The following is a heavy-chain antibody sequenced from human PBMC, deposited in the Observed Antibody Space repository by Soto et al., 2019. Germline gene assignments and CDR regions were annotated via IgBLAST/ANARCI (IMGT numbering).Heavy chain of an antibody. Sequence: EVQLLESGGGLVQPGGSLRLSCAASGFTVSDYAMGWVRQAPGKGREWVSLIRGDGGATYHADSVEGRLTISRDTSENTVYLQMNSLRAEDTALYYCATDRRGGEYPAFDLWGQGTMVTVSS. CDR1: GFTVSDYA. D-gene: IGHD2-21*01. CDR2: IRGDGGAT. CDR3: ATDRRGGEYPAFDL. J-gene: IGHJ3*01. V-gene: IGHV3-23*01.